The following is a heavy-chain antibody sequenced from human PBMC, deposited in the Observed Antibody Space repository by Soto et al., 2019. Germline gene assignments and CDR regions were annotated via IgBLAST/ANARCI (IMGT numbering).Heavy chain of an antibody. CDR2: IYYSGSA. J-gene: IGHJ4*02. CDR3: ARNYGGNVDS. V-gene: IGHV4-59*08. D-gene: IGHD4-17*01. Sequence: QVQLQESGPGLVRPSETLSLTCTVSGGSISSYYWSWIRQPPGKGLEWIGYIYYSGSANYNPSLQSRVTISVDTSKNQFSLKLSSATAADTGVYYCARNYGGNVDSCGQGTLVTVSS. CDR1: GGSISSYY.